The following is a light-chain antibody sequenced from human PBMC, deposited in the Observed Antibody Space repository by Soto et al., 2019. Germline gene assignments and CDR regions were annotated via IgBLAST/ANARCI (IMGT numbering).Light chain of an antibody. V-gene: IGKV3-11*01. Sequence: EIVLTQSPATLSLSPGERATLSCRASQSVGSFLAWYQQKPGQAPRLLIYDTSIRATGIPARFSGSGSGTDFTLTISSLDPEDFAVYYCQQRNSWPPTFTFGQGTLLEIK. CDR3: QQRNSWPPTFT. CDR1: QSVGSF. J-gene: IGKJ5*01. CDR2: DTS.